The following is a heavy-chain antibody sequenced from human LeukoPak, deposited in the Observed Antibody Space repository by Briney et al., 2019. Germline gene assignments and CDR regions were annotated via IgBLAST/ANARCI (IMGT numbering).Heavy chain of an antibody. CDR3: AKGNGYSYGRYYFDY. Sequence: GGSLRLSCAASGFTFSSYAMGWVRQAPGKGLEWVSAITASGGNTYYADSVKGRFTISRDNSKNTLYLQVNSLRAEDTAVYYCAKGNGYSYGRYYFDYWGQRTLVTVSS. D-gene: IGHD5-18*01. V-gene: IGHV3-23*01. J-gene: IGHJ4*02. CDR2: ITASGGNT. CDR1: GFTFSSYA.